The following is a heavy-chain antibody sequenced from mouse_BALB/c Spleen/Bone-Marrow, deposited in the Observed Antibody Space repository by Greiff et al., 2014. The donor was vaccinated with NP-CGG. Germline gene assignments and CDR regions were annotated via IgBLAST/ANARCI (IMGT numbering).Heavy chain of an antibody. CDR3: ARHMIRGFAY. V-gene: IGHV5-12-1*01. CDR1: GFAFSSYD. J-gene: IGHJ3*01. D-gene: IGHD2-4*01. Sequence: EVMLVESGGGLVKPGGSLKLSCAASGFAFSSYDMSWVRQTPEKRLEWVAYISSGGGSTYYSDTVEGRFTISRDNAKNTLYLEMSSLKSEDTAMYYCARHMIRGFAYWGQGTLVTVSA. CDR2: ISSGGGST.